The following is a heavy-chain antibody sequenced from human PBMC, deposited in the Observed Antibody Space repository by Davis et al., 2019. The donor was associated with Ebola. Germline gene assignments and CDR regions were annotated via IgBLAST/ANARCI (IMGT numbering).Heavy chain of an antibody. CDR2: IIPIVGTA. J-gene: IGHJ6*02. CDR1: GGTFSSYA. V-gene: IGHV1-69*13. CDR3: ARGLTSFWSGYFDYYYGMDV. Sequence: AASVKVSCKASGGTFSSYAISWVRQAPGQGLEWMGGIIPIVGTANYVQKFQGRVTITADESTSTAYIELSSLRSEDTAVYYCARGLTSFWSGYFDYYYGMDVWGQGPTVTVSS. D-gene: IGHD3-3*01.